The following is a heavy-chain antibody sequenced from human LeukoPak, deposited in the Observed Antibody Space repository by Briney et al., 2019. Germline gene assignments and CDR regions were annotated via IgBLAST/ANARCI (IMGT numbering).Heavy chain of an antibody. CDR2: ISSNGGST. CDR1: GFTFSSYS. D-gene: IGHD1-26*01. V-gene: IGHV3-64*01. CDR3: AREGGSYYEIDY. J-gene: IGHJ4*02. Sequence: GGSLRLSCAASGFTFSSYSMNWVRQAPGKGLEYVSAISSNGGSTYYANSVKGRFTISRDNSKNTLYLQMGSLRAEDMAVYYCAREGGSYYEIDYWGQGTLVTVSS.